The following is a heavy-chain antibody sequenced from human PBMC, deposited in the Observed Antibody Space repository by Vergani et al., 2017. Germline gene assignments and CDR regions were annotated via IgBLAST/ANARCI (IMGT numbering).Heavy chain of an antibody. CDR3: AKDEADFDY. Sequence: QVQLVESGGGVVQPGRSLRLSCAASGFTFSSYGMHWVRQAPGKGLEWVAVISYDGSNKYYADSVKGRFTISRDNSKNTLYLQMNSLRAEDTAVYYCAKDEADFDYWGQGTLVTVSS. J-gene: IGHJ4*02. CDR1: GFTFSSYG. D-gene: IGHD6-19*01. V-gene: IGHV3-30*18. CDR2: ISYDGSNK.